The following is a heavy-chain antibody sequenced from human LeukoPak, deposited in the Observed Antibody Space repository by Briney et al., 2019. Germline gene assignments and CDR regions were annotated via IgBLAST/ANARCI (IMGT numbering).Heavy chain of an antibody. CDR1: GFTFSSYS. CDR3: AYYDILTGSFDY. V-gene: IGHV3-21*04. CDR2: ISSSSSYI. J-gene: IGHJ4*02. Sequence: GGSLRLSCAASGFTFSSYSMNWVRQAPGKGLVWVSSISSSSSYIYYADSVKGRFTISRDNAKNSLYLQMNSLRAEDTAVYYCAYYDILTGSFDYWGQGTLVTVSS. D-gene: IGHD3-9*01.